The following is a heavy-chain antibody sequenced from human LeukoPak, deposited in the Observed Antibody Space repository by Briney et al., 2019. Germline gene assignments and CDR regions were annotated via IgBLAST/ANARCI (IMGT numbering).Heavy chain of an antibody. CDR2: ISGSGGST. CDR1: GFTFSSYA. J-gene: IGHJ4*02. D-gene: IGHD3-10*01. V-gene: IGHV3-23*01. Sequence: GGSLRLSCAASGFTFSSYAMSWVRQAPGKGLEWVSAISGSGGSTYYADSVKGRFTISRDNSKNTLYLQMNSLRAEDTAVYYCARDGSGIYVLNYWGQGTLVTVSS. CDR3: ARDGSGIYVLNY.